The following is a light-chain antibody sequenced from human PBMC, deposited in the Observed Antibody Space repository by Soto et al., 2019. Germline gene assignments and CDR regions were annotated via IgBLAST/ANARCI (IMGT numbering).Light chain of an antibody. V-gene: IGLV2-8*01. Sequence: QSALAQPPSASGSPGQSVTISCTGSGSDIGAYNFVSWYQQHPGKAPKLMIFGVTERPSGVPDRFSGSKSGNTASLTVSGLQADDEAVYYCAAWDAGLFVFGSGTKLTVL. CDR2: GVT. CDR3: AAWDAGLFV. J-gene: IGLJ1*01. CDR1: GSDIGAYNF.